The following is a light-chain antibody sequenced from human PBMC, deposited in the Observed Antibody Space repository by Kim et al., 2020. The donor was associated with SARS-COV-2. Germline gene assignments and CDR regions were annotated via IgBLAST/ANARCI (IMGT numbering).Light chain of an antibody. Sequence: SVTISCTGTSSDGGGYNYVSWYQQHPGKAPKLMIYEVSKRPSGVPDRFSGSKSGNTASLTVSGLQAEDEADYYCSSYAGSNNFPYVFGTGTKVTVL. J-gene: IGLJ1*01. CDR3: SSYAGSNNFPYV. V-gene: IGLV2-8*01. CDR2: EVS. CDR1: SSDGGGYNY.